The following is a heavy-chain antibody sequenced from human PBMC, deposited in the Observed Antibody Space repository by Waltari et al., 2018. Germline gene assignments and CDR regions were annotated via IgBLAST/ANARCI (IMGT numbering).Heavy chain of an antibody. CDR1: GNTFSSYV. CDR2: ISDAGGRI. V-gene: IGHV3-23*01. Sequence: EVHLLESGGGLVQPGGSLRLSCADSGNTFSSYVMHWVRQAPGKGMRWVSSISDAGGRIYYADSVKGRFTISRDNSKNTLFLQMNSLRADDTAVYYCGRAAGIDFWGQGTLVTVSS. J-gene: IGHJ4*02. CDR3: GRAAGIDF.